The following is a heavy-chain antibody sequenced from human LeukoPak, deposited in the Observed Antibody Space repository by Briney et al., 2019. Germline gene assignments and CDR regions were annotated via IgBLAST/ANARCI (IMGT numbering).Heavy chain of an antibody. Sequence: PGGSLRLSCAASGFTFGDFWMHWVRQVPGKGLVWVSVINTDGSKTIYADSAKGRFTISRDNAKNTLYLQMSSLTAGDTAVYYCGRGNYYNVDVWGQGTTVTVSS. CDR2: INTDGSKT. J-gene: IGHJ6*02. CDR1: GFTFGDFW. CDR3: GRGNYYNVDV. V-gene: IGHV3-74*01.